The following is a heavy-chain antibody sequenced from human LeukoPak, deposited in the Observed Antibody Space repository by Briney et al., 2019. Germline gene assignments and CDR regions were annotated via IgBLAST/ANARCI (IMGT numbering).Heavy chain of an antibody. CDR1: GLTVSTNY. Sequence: PGGSLRLSCEASGLTVSTNYMSWVRQAPGKGLEWVSGIYSGGGTYYSDSVKGRFTISRDNSKDTLYLQMNSLRAEDTAVYFCAKRGVVIRVILVGFHKEAYYFDSWGQGALVTVSS. J-gene: IGHJ4*02. V-gene: IGHV3-66*04. CDR3: AKRGVVIRVILVGFHKEAYYFDS. CDR2: IYSGGGT. D-gene: IGHD2-21*01.